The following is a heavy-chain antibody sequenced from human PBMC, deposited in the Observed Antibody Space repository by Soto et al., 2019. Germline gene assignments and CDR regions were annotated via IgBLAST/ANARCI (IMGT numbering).Heavy chain of an antibody. CDR1: GYSFTSYW. CDR3: VRHNRGSYGAFDI. CDR2: IYPGDSDI. J-gene: IGHJ3*02. V-gene: IGHV5-51*01. D-gene: IGHD3-16*01. Sequence: GESLKISCKGSGYSFTSYWIGWVRQMPGKGLEWMGIIYPGDSDIRNSPSFQGQVTISADKSINTAYLQWSSLKASDTAMYYCVRHNRGSYGAFDIWGQGTTVTVSS.